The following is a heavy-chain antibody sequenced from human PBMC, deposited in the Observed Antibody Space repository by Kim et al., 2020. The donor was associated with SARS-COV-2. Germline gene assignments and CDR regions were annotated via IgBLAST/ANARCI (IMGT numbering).Heavy chain of an antibody. J-gene: IGHJ4*02. D-gene: IGHD5-18*01. CDR1: GGSVSSGSYY. CDR2: IYYSGST. Sequence: SETLSLTCTVSGGSVSSGSYYWSWIRQPPGKGLEWIGYIYYSGSTNYNPSLKSRVTISVDTSKNQFSLKLSSVTAADTAVYYCARDKLYSYGNVYFDYWGQGTLVTVSS. V-gene: IGHV4-61*01. CDR3: ARDKLYSYGNVYFDY.